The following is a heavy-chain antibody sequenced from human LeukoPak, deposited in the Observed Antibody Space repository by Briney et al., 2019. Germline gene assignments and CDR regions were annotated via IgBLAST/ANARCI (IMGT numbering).Heavy chain of an antibody. CDR3: ASRLYCSDTRCRNFPFAY. V-gene: IGHV1-69*13. CDR2: IIPIFGTA. J-gene: IGHJ4*02. Sequence: SVKVSCKASGGTFSSYAINWVRQAPGQGLEWMGGIIPIFGTANYAQKFQDRVTITADESTSTAYMELSSLRSEDTAIYYCASRLYCSDTRCRNFPFAYWGQGTLVTVSS. CDR1: GGTFSSYA. D-gene: IGHD2-2*01.